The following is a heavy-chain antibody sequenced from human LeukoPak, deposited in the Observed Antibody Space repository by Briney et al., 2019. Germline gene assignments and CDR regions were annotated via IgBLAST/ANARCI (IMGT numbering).Heavy chain of an antibody. Sequence: ASVKVSCKASGYTFTSYGISWVRQAPGQGLEWMGWISAYNGNTNYAQKLQGRVTMTTDTSTSTAYMELRSLRSDDTAVYYCARDKVVVVPAAIGSRWFDPWGQGTLVIVSS. CDR1: GYTFTSYG. J-gene: IGHJ5*02. V-gene: IGHV1-18*01. CDR2: ISAYNGNT. D-gene: IGHD2-2*01. CDR3: ARDKVVVVPAAIGSRWFDP.